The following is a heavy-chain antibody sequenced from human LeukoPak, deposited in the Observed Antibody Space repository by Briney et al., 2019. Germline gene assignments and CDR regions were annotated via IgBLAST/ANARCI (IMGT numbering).Heavy chain of an antibody. Sequence: GGSLRLSCAASGFSFTEYQMSWVRQAPGKGLEWVAMIKQNGYDKYYVESVKGRFTISRDNARNSLDLQMDRLRDDDTAVYYCTRDFGSTLTGGDYGGQGTLVSVSS. CDR1: GFSFTEYQ. CDR2: IKQNGYDK. J-gene: IGHJ4*02. D-gene: IGHD4-11*01. CDR3: TRDFGSTLTGGDY. V-gene: IGHV3-7*01.